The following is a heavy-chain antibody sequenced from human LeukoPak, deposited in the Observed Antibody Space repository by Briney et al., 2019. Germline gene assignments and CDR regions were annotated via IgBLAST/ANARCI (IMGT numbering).Heavy chain of an antibody. J-gene: IGHJ4*02. D-gene: IGHD1-26*01. CDR1: GFTFSSYA. CDR2: ISYDGSNK. CDR3: ARVGGSYKYYFDY. V-gene: IGHV3-30-3*01. Sequence: PGGSLRLSCAASGFTFSSYAMHWVRQAPGKGLEWVAVISYDGSNKYYADSVKGRFTISRDNSKNTLYLQMNSLRAEDTAVYYCARVGGSYKYYFDYWGQGTLVTVSS.